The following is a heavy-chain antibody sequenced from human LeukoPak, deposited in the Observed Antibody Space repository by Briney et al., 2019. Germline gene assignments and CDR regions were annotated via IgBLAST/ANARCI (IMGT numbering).Heavy chain of an antibody. Sequence: SETLSLTCAVYGGSFSGYYWSWIRQPPGKGLEWIGEINYSGSTNYNPSLKSRVTISVDTSKNQFSLKLSSVTAADTAVYYCAREYYDSTIYYWGQGTLVTVSS. D-gene: IGHD3-22*01. J-gene: IGHJ4*02. CDR1: GGSFSGYY. V-gene: IGHV4-34*01. CDR3: AREYYDSTIYY. CDR2: INYSGST.